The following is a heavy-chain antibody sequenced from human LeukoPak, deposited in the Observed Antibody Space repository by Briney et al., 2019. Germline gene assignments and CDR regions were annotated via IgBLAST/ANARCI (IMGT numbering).Heavy chain of an antibody. CDR1: GYTFTSYG. V-gene: IGHV1-18*01. Sequence: ASVKVSCKASGYTFTSYGISWVRQAPGQGLEWMGWISAYNGNTNYAQKLQGRVTMTTDTSTSTAYMELRSLRSEDTGVYYCAREGSGYYYGYYYMDVWGKGTTVTVSS. CDR3: AREGSGYYYGYYYMDV. CDR2: ISAYNGNT. J-gene: IGHJ6*03. D-gene: IGHD3-22*01.